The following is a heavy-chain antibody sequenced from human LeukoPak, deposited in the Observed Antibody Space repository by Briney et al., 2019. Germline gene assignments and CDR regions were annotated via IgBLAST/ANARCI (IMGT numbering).Heavy chain of an antibody. D-gene: IGHD3-16*01. CDR3: ARMSLSLGVAGDY. J-gene: IGHJ4*02. CDR1: GYTFTSYY. CDR2: INPSGGSA. Sequence: GASVKVSCKASGYTFTSYYMHWVRQAPGQGLEWMGIINPSGGSASYAQKSQGRVTMTRDTSTSTVYMELSSLRSEDTAVYYCARMSLSLGVAGDYWGQGTLVTVSS. V-gene: IGHV1-46*01.